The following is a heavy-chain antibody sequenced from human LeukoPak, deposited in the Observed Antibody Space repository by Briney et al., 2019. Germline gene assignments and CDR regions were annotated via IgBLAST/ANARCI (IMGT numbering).Heavy chain of an antibody. Sequence: PSETLSLTCTVSGGSISSHYWSWIRQPPGKGLEWIGYIYYSGSTNYNPSLKSRVTISVDTSKSQFSLKLSSVTAADTAVYYCARDRGDYDFWSGYYLSAFDIWGQGTMVTVSS. CDR1: GGSISSHY. CDR3: ARDRGDYDFWSGYYLSAFDI. J-gene: IGHJ3*02. CDR2: IYYSGST. D-gene: IGHD3-3*01. V-gene: IGHV4-59*11.